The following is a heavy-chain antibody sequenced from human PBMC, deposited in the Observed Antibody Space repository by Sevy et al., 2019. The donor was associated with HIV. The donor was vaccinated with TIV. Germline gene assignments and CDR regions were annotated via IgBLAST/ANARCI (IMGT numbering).Heavy chain of an antibody. CDR3: ARFEDY. J-gene: IGHJ4*02. CDR2: IRQDGSDK. CDR1: GFTFSSYW. Sequence: GGCLRLSCVASGFTFSSYWMTWVRQAPGRGLEWVANIRQDGSDKFYVDSVKGRFTISRDNAKNSLYLQMNSLRAEDTAVYYCARFEDYWGQGTLVTVSS. V-gene: IGHV3-7*01.